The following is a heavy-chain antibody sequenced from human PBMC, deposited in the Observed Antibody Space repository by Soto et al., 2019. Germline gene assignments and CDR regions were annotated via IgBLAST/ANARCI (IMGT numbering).Heavy chain of an antibody. CDR3: ARDRSTRSIFDY. CDR1: GFTFNSYW. D-gene: IGHD2-2*01. Sequence: AGGSLRLSCAASGFTFNSYWMHWVRQVPGKGLVWVSRINSDVSSTTYADSVKGRFTISRDNAKNMLCLQMNSLRVEDTAVYYCARDRSTRSIFDYWGQGTLVTVSS. V-gene: IGHV3-74*01. CDR2: INSDVSST. J-gene: IGHJ4*02.